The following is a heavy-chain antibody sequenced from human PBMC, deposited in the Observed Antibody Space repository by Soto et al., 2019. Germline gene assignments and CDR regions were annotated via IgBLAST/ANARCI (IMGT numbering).Heavy chain of an antibody. CDR1: GYTFTGYY. CDR3: AREERGYRSRSQTNYYYYGMDV. V-gene: IGHV1-2*02. Sequence: ASVKVSCKASGYTFTGYYMHWVRQAPGQGLEWMGWINPNSGGTNYAQKFQGRVTMTRDTSISTAYMELSRLRSDDTAVYYCAREERGYRSRSQTNYYYYGMDVWGQGTTVTVSS. J-gene: IGHJ6*02. CDR2: INPNSGGT. D-gene: IGHD6-13*01.